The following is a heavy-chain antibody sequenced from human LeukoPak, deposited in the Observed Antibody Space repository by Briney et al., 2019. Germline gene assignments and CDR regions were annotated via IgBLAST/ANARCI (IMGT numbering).Heavy chain of an antibody. CDR1: NSSRTYY. D-gene: IGHD6-6*01. J-gene: IGHJ4*02. CDR3: AGISSSRGIDY. CDR2: IYYSGTT. Sequence: SETLSLTCTANSSRTYYWGWIRQSPGKGLEWIGNIYYSGTTYYNPSLKSRVTMSVDTSKNQFSLKLSSVTAADTAVYYCAGISSSRGIDYWGQGTLVTVSS. V-gene: IGHV4-39*07.